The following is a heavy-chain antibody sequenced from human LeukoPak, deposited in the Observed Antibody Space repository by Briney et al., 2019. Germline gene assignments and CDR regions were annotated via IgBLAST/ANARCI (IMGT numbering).Heavy chain of an antibody. CDR2: INSDGGST. Sequence: GGSLRLSCAASGFTFSSYSMHWVRQAPGKGLGWVSRINSDGGSTSYADSVRGRFSISRDNAKNTLYLQMNSLRAEDTAVYYCARGLSGYASSLGYWGQGTLVTVSA. CDR1: GFTFSSYS. V-gene: IGHV3-74*01. D-gene: IGHD6-6*01. CDR3: ARGLSGYASSLGY. J-gene: IGHJ4*02.